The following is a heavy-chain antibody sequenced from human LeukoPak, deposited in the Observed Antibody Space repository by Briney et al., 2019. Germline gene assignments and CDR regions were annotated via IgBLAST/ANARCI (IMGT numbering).Heavy chain of an antibody. J-gene: IGHJ4*02. D-gene: IGHD3-10*01. CDR2: INHSGST. V-gene: IGHV4-34*01. Sequence: SETLSLTCAVYGGSFSGYYWSRIRQPPGKGLEWIGEINHSGSTNYNPSLKSRVTISVDTSKNQFSLKLSSVTAADTAVYYCASSGLLWFGELSFYFDYWGQGTLVTVSS. CDR1: GGSFSGYY. CDR3: ASSGLLWFGELSFYFDY.